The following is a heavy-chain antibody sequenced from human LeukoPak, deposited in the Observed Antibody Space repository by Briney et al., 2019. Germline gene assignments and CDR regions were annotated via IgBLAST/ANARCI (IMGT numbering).Heavy chain of an antibody. CDR3: ARDPVVVPAGNYWYFDL. V-gene: IGHV3-21*04. CDR1: GFTFSSYS. D-gene: IGHD2-2*01. Sequence: PGGSLRLSCAASGFTFSSYSMNWVRQAPGKGLEWVSSISSSSSYIYYADSVKGRFTISRDNAKNSLYLQMNSLRAEDTAVYHCARDPVVVPAGNYWYFDLWGRGTLVTVSS. CDR2: ISSSSSYI. J-gene: IGHJ2*01.